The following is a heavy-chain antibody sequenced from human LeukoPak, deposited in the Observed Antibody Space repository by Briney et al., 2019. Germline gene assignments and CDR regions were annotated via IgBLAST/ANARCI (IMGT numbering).Heavy chain of an antibody. CDR1: GGSISSGGYS. D-gene: IGHD4-17*01. CDR3: ARDYGDYVGAFDI. J-gene: IGHJ3*02. V-gene: IGHV4-30-2*01. CDR2: IYHSGST. Sequence: PSETLSLTCAVSGGSISSGGYSWSWIRQPPGKGLEWIGYIYHSGSTYYNPSLKSRVTISVDRSKNQFSLKLSSVTAADTAVYYCARDYGDYVGAFDIWGQGTMVTVSS.